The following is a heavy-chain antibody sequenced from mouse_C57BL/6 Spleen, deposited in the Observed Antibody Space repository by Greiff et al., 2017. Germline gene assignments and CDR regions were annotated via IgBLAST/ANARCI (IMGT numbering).Heavy chain of an antibody. CDR2: IDPSDSET. CDR3: ARGGTTEYPVYWYFDV. V-gene: IGHV1-52*01. D-gene: IGHD1-1*01. Sequence: QVHVKQPGAELVRPGSSVKLSCKASGYTFTSYWMHWVKQRPIQGLEWIGNIDPSDSETHYNQKFKDKATLTVDKSSSTAYMQLSSLTSEDSAVYYCARGGTTEYPVYWYFDVWGTGTTVTVSS. J-gene: IGHJ1*03. CDR1: GYTFTSYW.